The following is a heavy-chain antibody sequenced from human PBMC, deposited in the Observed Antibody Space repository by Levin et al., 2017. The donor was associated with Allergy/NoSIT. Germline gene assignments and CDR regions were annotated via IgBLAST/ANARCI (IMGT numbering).Heavy chain of an antibody. V-gene: IGHV1-18*01. D-gene: IGHD6-13*01. CDR2: ISAYNGNT. J-gene: IGHJ4*02. CDR1: GYTFTSYG. CDR3: ARVAWGIAAAGTGF. Sequence: ASVKVSCKASGYTFTSYGISWVRQAPGQGLEWMGWISAYNGNTNYAQKLQGRVTMTTDTSTSTAYMELRSLRSDDTAVYYCARVAWGIAAAGTGFWGQGTLVTVSS.